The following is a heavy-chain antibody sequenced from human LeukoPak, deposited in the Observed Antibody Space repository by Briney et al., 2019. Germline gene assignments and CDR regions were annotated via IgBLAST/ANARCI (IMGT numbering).Heavy chain of an antibody. D-gene: IGHD4-23*01. CDR1: GFTFTSSA. CDR2: IVVGSDNT. J-gene: IGHJ3*02. V-gene: IGHV1-58*01. Sequence: SVKVSCKASGFTFTSSAVQWVRQARGQRLEWIGWIVVGSDNTNYAQKFQERVTITRDMSTSTAYMELSSLRSEDTAVYYCAAEAVKGLDAFDIWGQGTMVTVSS. CDR3: AAEAVKGLDAFDI.